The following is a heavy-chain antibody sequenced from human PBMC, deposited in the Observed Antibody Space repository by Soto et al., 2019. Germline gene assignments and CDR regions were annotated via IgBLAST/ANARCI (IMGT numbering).Heavy chain of an antibody. CDR2: IYYSGST. Sequence: QVQLQESGPGLVKPSETLSLTCTVSGGSISSYYWSWFRQPPGKGLEWIGYIYYSGSTNYNPSLKSRVTISVDTSKNQFSLKLSSVTAADTAVYYCASGQDSSGYPYWGQGTLVTVSS. CDR3: ASGQDSSGYPY. V-gene: IGHV4-59*01. J-gene: IGHJ4*02. D-gene: IGHD3-22*01. CDR1: GGSISSYY.